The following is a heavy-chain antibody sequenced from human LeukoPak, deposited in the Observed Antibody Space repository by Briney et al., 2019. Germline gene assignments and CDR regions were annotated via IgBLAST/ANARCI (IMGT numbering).Heavy chain of an antibody. CDR1: GGTFSSYA. Sequence: SVKASCKASGGTFSSYAISWVRQAPGQGLEWMGRIIPILGIANYAQKFQGRVTITADKSTSTAYVELSSLRSEDTAVYYCTDSSGWPTFDYWGQGTLVNVSS. V-gene: IGHV1-69*04. J-gene: IGHJ4*02. CDR3: TDSSGWPTFDY. D-gene: IGHD6-19*01. CDR2: IIPILGIA.